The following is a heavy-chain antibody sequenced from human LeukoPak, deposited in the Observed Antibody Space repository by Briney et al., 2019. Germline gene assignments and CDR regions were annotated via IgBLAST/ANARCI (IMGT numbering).Heavy chain of an antibody. Sequence: ASVKVSCKASGYTFIDYYMHWVRQAPGQGLEWMGWIDPKSGGTSYAQKFQDRVAMIRDTSISTAYMELTRLTSDDTAVYYCAGAYSSGWYGSTDYWGQGTLVTVSS. J-gene: IGHJ4*02. D-gene: IGHD6-19*01. CDR2: IDPKSGGT. V-gene: IGHV1-2*02. CDR1: GYTFIDYY. CDR3: AGAYSSGWYGSTDY.